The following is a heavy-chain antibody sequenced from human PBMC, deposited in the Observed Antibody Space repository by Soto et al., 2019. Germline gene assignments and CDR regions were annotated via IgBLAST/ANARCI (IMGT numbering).Heavy chain of an antibody. V-gene: IGHV3-23*01. CDR2: ISGSGGST. CDR3: AKDSSYHPGADAFDI. J-gene: IGHJ3*02. D-gene: IGHD1-26*01. Sequence: GGSLRLSCAASGFTFSSYAMSWVRQAPGKGLEWVSAISGSGGSTYYADSVKGRFTISSDNSKNTLYLQMNSLRAEDTSLYYCAKDSSYHPGADAFDIWGQGTMVTVSS. CDR1: GFTFSSYA.